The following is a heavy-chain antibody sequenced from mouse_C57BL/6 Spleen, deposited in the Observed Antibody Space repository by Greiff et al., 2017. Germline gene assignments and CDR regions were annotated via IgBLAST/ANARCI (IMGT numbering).Heavy chain of an antibody. CDR3: ARKGHSSGVLAY. Sequence: QVQLQQSGAELVRPGASVTLSCKASGYTFTDYEMHWVKQTPVHGLEWIGAIDPETGGTAYNQKFKGKAKLTADKSSSTAYMELRSLTSADSAVCYCARKGHSSGVLAYWGQGTLVTVAA. V-gene: IGHV1-15*01. CDR2: IDPETGGT. D-gene: IGHD3-2*02. J-gene: IGHJ3*01. CDR1: GYTFTDYE.